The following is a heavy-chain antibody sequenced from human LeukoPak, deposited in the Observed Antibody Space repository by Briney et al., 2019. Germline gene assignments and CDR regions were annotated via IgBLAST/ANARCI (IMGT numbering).Heavy chain of an antibody. CDR1: GYTFTAYY. CDR3: ARDYYDSSGFGAFDI. J-gene: IGHJ3*02. Sequence: ASVKVSFKASGYTFTAYYMHWVRQAPGQGLEWMGWINPNSGGTNYAQKFQGRVTMTRDTSISTAYMELSRLRSDDTAVYYCARDYYDSSGFGAFDIWGQGTMVTVSS. V-gene: IGHV1-2*02. CDR2: INPNSGGT. D-gene: IGHD3-22*01.